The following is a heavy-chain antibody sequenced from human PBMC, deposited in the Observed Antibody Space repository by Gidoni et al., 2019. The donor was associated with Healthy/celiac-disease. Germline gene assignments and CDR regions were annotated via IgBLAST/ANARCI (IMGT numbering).Heavy chain of an antibody. D-gene: IGHD6-13*01. CDR1: GGTFSSYA. CDR3: AREYSSSWYHYYGMDV. V-gene: IGHV1-69*06. J-gene: IGHJ6*02. CDR2: SIPIFGTA. Sequence: QVQLVQSGAEVKKPGSSVKVSCKASGGTFSSYAISWVRQAPGQGLAWMGGSIPIFGTANYAQKFQGRVTITADKSTSTAYRELSSLRSEDTAVYYCAREYSSSWYHYYGMDVWGQGTTVTVSS.